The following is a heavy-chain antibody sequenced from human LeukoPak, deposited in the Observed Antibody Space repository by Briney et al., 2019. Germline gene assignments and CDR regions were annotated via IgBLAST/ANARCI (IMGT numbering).Heavy chain of an antibody. CDR3: ANSPTYYYGSGSYQLSDY. D-gene: IGHD3-10*01. Sequence: GGSLRLSCAASGFTFSSYSMNWVRQAPGKGLEWVSSISSSSSYIYYADSVKGRFTISRDNAKNSLYLQMNSLRAEDTAVYYCANSPTYYYGSGSYQLSDYWGQGTLATVSS. V-gene: IGHV3-21*01. J-gene: IGHJ4*02. CDR1: GFTFSSYS. CDR2: ISSSSSYI.